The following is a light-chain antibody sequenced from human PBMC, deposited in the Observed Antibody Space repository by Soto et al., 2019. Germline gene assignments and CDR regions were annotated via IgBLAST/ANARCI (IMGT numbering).Light chain of an antibody. Sequence: QQXXGXXPXXXXDKTSILEEVVPSRFSGSGSGTDFTLTISSLQPEDFATYYCQQYNTYPWTFGQGTKVDIK. J-gene: IGKJ1*01. CDR3: QQYNTYPWT. V-gene: IGKV1-5*03. CDR2: KTS.